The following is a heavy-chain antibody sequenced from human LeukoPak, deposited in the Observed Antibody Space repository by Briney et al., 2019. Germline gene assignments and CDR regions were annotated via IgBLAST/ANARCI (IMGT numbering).Heavy chain of an antibody. J-gene: IGHJ4*02. V-gene: IGHV1-18*01. CDR1: GYTFTSYG. D-gene: IGHD6-13*01. Sequence: GASVKVSCKASGYTFTSYGISWVRQAPGQGLEWMGWISAYNGNTNYAQKLQGRVTMTTDTSTSTAYMELRSLRSDDTAVYYCARTQKQLWMGYYFDYWGQGTLVTVSS. CDR3: ARTQKQLWMGYYFDY. CDR2: ISAYNGNT.